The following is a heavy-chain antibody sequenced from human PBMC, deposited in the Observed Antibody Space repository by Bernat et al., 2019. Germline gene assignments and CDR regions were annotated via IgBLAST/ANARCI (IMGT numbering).Heavy chain of an antibody. D-gene: IGHD3-9*01. CDR3: AKEVYDTLTGYYYIYYGMDV. CDR2: IYYIGST. V-gene: IGHV4-39*01. J-gene: IGHJ6*02. CDR1: GGSISSSSYY. Sequence: QLQLQESGPGLVKPSETLSLTCTVSGGSISSSSYYWGWIRQSPGKGLEWIGSIYYIGSTYYNPSLKSRVTISVDTSKNQLSLKLSSVTAADTAVYYCAKEVYDTLTGYYYIYYGMDVWGQGTTVTVSS.